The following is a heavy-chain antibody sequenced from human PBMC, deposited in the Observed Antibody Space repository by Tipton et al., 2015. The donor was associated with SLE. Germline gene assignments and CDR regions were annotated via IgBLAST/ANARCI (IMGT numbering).Heavy chain of an antibody. D-gene: IGHD3-3*01. CDR1: GFTFSSYV. CDR2: ISNDGSNK. V-gene: IGHV3-30*04. J-gene: IGHJ6*03. CDR3: ARAPPSIFGVLTLYMDV. Sequence: QVQLVQSGGGVVQPGRSLRLSCVASGFTFSSYVIHWVRQAPGKGLEWVAVISNDGSNKYSADSVRGRFTISRDNSKNTLYLQMNSLRAEDSAVYYCARAPPSIFGVLTLYMDVWGKGTTVTVSS.